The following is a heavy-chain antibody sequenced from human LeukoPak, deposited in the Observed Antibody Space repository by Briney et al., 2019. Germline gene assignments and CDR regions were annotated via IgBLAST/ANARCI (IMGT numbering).Heavy chain of an antibody. CDR2: ISGSGGST. CDR1: GFTFSSYA. J-gene: IGHJ4*02. CDR3: AKMQGYFDY. Sequence: PGGSLRLSCAASGFTFSSYAMSWVRQAPGKGLEWVSGISGSGGSTYYADSVKGRFTISRDNSKNTVYLQMNSLRAEDTAFYYCAKMQGYFDYWSQGTLVTVSA. V-gene: IGHV3-23*01.